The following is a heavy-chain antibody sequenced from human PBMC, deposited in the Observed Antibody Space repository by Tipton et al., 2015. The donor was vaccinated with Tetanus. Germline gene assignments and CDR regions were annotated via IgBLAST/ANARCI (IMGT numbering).Heavy chain of an antibody. CDR1: GFTLNNFV. J-gene: IGHJ6*02. D-gene: IGHD4-17*01. CDR2: IAHYGTEK. CDR3: AKAQTPMTTVTSDYNGMDV. Sequence: QLVQSGGGVVQPGKSRTLSCAASGFTLNNFVMFWVRQRPGKGLEWVAFIAHYGTEKYYGDSVKGRYTISRDNSRNTLYLQMNSLRPEDTAVYYCAKAQTPMTTVTSDYNGMDVWGQGTTVTVSS. V-gene: IGHV3-30*18.